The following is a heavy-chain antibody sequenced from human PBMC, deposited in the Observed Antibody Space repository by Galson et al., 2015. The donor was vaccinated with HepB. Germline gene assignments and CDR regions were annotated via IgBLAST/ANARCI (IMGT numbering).Heavy chain of an antibody. Sequence: SLRLSCAASGITFSSYAMSWVRQAPGKGLEWVSAISGSGDRTHYADSVKGRFTISRDNAKNSLFLQMNSLRAEDTAIYYCARDRGDYGDGNWFDPWGQGTLVSVSS. CDR2: ISGSGDRT. V-gene: IGHV3-23*01. CDR1: GITFSSYA. CDR3: ARDRGDYGDGNWFDP. J-gene: IGHJ5*02. D-gene: IGHD4-17*01.